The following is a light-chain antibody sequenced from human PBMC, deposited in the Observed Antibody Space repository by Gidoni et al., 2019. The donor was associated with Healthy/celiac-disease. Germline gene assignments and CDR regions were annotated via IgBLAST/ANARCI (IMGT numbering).Light chain of an antibody. J-gene: IGKJ1*01. CDR3: QKYNSAPWT. Sequence: DIQMTPSTSSLTASVGDRVTITCRASQGISNYLAWYQQKPGKVPKLLIYAASTLQSGVPSRFSGSGSGTDFTLTISSLQPEDVATYYCQKYNSAPWTFGQGTKVEIK. CDR1: QGISNY. V-gene: IGKV1-27*01. CDR2: AAS.